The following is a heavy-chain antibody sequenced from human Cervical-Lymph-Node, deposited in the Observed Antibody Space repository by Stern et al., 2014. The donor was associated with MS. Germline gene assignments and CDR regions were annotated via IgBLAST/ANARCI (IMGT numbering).Heavy chain of an antibody. CDR1: GGTFSSYA. J-gene: IGHJ6*02. D-gene: IGHD3-16*02. V-gene: IGHV1-69*12. CDR3: ARCIMITFGGVIENGMDV. Sequence: QVQLVQSGAEVKKPGSSVKVSCKASGGTFSSYAISWVRQAPGQGLEWMGGIIPISGTAKQPQEFQGRVTITADESTSTAYMELSSLRSEDTAVYYCARCIMITFGGVIENGMDVWGQGITVTVSS. CDR2: IIPISGTA.